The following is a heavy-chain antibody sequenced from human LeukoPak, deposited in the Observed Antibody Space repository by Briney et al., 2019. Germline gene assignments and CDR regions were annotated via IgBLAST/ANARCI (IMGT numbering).Heavy chain of an antibody. CDR3: AKSSESYYSYYYGMDV. CDR2: ISGNTVST. D-gene: IGHD1-26*01. Sequence: GDSLRLSCAASGFTFSNYAMSWVRQAPGKGLEWVSSISGNTVSTFYADSVKGRFTISRDNSKNTRYLQMNSLRAEDTAVYYCAKSSESYYSYYYGMDVWGQGTTVTVSS. V-gene: IGHV3-23*01. J-gene: IGHJ6*02. CDR1: GFTFSNYA.